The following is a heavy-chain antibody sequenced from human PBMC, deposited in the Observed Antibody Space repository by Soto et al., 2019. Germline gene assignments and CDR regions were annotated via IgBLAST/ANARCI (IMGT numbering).Heavy chain of an antibody. CDR3: ARNRATTGDFDL. Sequence: ASVKVSCKASGYSFTTYDINWVRQAAGQGFEWVGWMNPNSGDTGYAQSFQDRVTMTRDTSTSTAYMELGSLKSEDTAIYYCARNRATTGDFDLWAQGTLVT. D-gene: IGHD1-1*01. V-gene: IGHV1-8*01. CDR1: GYSFTTYD. CDR2: MNPNSGDT. J-gene: IGHJ4*02.